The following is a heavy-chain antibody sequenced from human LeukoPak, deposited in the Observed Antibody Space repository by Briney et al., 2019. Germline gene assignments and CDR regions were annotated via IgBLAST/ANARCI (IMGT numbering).Heavy chain of an antibody. Sequence: PSETLSLTCTVSGGSISSYYWSWIRQPPGKGLEWIGYIYYSGSTNYNPSLKSRVTISVDTSKNQFSLKLSSVTAADTAVYYCARGIVGATECPFDYWGQGTLVTVSS. CDR2: IYYSGST. V-gene: IGHV4-59*08. D-gene: IGHD1-26*01. J-gene: IGHJ4*02. CDR3: ARGIVGATECPFDY. CDR1: GGSISSYY.